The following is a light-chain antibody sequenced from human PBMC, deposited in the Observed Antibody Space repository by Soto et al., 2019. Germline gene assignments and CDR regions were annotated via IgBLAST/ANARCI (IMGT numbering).Light chain of an antibody. CDR1: ISNIGDNT. V-gene: IGLV1-44*01. J-gene: IGLJ2*01. CDR3: AAWDDGLNGVV. Sequence: QSVLTQPPSASGTPGQRVAISCSGSISNIGDNTVNWYQQLPGTAPKLLIYSNNQRPSGVPDRFSGSKSGTSASLAISGLQSEDEADYYCAAWDDGLNGVVFGGGTKVTVL. CDR2: SNN.